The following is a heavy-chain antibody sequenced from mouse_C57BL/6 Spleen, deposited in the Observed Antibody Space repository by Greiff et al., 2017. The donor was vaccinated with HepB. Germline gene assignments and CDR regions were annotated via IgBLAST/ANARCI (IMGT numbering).Heavy chain of an antibody. Sequence: VQLKESGPGMVKPSQSLSLTCTVTGYSITSGYDWHWIRHFPGNKLEWMGYISYSGSTNYNPSLKSRISITPDTSKNHFFLKLNSVTTEDTSTYYCARGGYYSHWYFDVWGTGTTVTVSS. CDR2: ISYSGST. CDR3: ARGGYYSHWYFDV. CDR1: GYSITSGYD. V-gene: IGHV3-1*01. D-gene: IGHD2-3*01. J-gene: IGHJ1*03.